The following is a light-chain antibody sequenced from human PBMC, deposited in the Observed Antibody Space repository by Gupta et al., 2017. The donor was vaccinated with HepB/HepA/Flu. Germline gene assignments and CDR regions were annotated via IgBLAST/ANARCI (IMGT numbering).Light chain of an antibody. J-gene: IGKJ1*01. Sequence: DAVMTQSPLSLPVTLGQPASISCRASQSLVHSDGNNYLSWFHQRPGQSPRLLIYKVSDRASGVPDRFSGSGSGTDFTLKISRVEADDIGVFYCMQATHWPRTFGQGTKVEVK. CDR1: QSLVHSDGNNY. CDR3: MQATHWPRT. V-gene: IGKV2-30*02. CDR2: KVS.